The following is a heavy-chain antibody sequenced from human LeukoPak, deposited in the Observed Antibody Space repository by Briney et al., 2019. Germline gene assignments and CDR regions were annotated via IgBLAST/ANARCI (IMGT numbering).Heavy chain of an antibody. J-gene: IGHJ4*02. CDR1: GYTFTGYY. D-gene: IGHD3-22*01. V-gene: IGHV1-2*02. Sequence: EASVKVSCKASGYTFTGYYMHWVRQAPGQGLEWMGWISPNSGGTNYAQNFQGRVTVTRDTSISTAYMELSRLRSDDTAVYYCAREYYDSSGYYSYYFDYWGQGTLVTVSS. CDR3: AREYYDSSGYYSYYFDY. CDR2: ISPNSGGT.